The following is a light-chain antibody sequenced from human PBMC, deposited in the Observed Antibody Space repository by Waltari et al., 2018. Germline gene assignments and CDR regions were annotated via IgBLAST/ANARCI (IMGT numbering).Light chain of an antibody. CDR1: QSVFNY. V-gene: IGKV3-11*01. J-gene: IGKJ4*01. CDR2: DTS. Sequence: EIVLTQSPATLSLSAGERATLSCRASQSVFNYLAWYQQKPGQAPRLLIYDTSKRATGIPARFSGSGSGTDFTLTIGNLEAEDFALYFCQQGSVLPLTFGGGTKVDIK. CDR3: QQGSVLPLT.